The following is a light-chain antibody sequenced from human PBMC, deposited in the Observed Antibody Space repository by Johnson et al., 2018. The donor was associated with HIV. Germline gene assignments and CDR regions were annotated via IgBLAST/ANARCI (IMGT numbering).Light chain of an antibody. CDR2: ENN. CDR1: SSNIEENS. CDR3: GTWDRGLSAHYG. J-gene: IGLJ1*01. V-gene: IGLV1-51*02. Sequence: QSVLTQPPSVSAAPGQKVTISCSGSSSNIEENSVSWYQQLPGAAPKVLIYENNKRPSGIPDRFSGSKSGTSATLGITGLQTGDEADYYCGTWDRGLSAHYGFGTGTKVNVL.